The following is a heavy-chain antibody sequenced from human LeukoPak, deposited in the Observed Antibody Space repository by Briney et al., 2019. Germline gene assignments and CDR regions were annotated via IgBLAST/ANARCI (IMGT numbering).Heavy chain of an antibody. Sequence: SETLSLTCTVSGGSISSSSYYWGWIRQPPGKGLEWIGSIYYSGSTYYNPSLKSRVTISVDTSKNQFSLNLNSVTAADTAVYYCARGPTTVTRAFDYWGQGTLVTVSS. CDR1: GGSISSSSYY. J-gene: IGHJ4*02. V-gene: IGHV4-39*07. D-gene: IGHD4-17*01. CDR3: ARGPTTVTRAFDY. CDR2: IYYSGST.